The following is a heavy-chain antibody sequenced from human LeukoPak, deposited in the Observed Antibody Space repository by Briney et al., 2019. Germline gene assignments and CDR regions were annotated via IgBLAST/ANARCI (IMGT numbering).Heavy chain of an antibody. D-gene: IGHD2-2*02. CDR3: ARDPPPTDIVVVPAAIPPDY. CDR1: GFTFSSYS. CDR2: IGSSSSYI. Sequence: GGSLRLSCAASGFTFSSYSMNWVRQAPGKGLEWVSSIGSSSSYIYYADSVKGRFTISRDNAKNSLYLQMNGLRAEDTAVYYCARDPPPTDIVVVPAAIPPDYWGQGTLVTVSS. J-gene: IGHJ4*02. V-gene: IGHV3-21*01.